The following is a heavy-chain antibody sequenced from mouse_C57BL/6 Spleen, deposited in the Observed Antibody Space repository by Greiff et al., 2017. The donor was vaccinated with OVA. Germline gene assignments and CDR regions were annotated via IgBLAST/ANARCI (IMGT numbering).Heavy chain of an antibody. J-gene: IGHJ1*03. Sequence: VQLQQPGAELVKPGASVKLSCKASGYTFTSYWMQWVKQRPGQGLEWIGEIDPSDSYTNYNQKFKGKATLTVDTSSSTAYMQLSSLTSEDSAVYYCARSPFHYGSSYWYFDVWGTGTTVTVSS. CDR1: GYTFTSYW. D-gene: IGHD1-1*01. V-gene: IGHV1-50*01. CDR2: IDPSDSYT. CDR3: ARSPFHYGSSYWYFDV.